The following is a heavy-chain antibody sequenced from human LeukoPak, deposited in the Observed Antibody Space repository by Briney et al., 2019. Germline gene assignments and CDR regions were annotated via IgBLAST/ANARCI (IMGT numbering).Heavy chain of an antibody. V-gene: IGHV3-21*01. CDR2: ISSSGNYI. J-gene: IGHJ3*02. CDR3: AGGQWLVLGDAFDI. CDR1: GFTFSSYD. Sequence: GGSLRLSCAASGFTFSSYDMNWVRQAPGKGLEWVSSISSSGNYIYYADSVKGRFTISRDNAKNSLYLQMNSLRAEDTAVYYCAGGQWLVLGDAFDIWGQGTMVTVSS. D-gene: IGHD6-19*01.